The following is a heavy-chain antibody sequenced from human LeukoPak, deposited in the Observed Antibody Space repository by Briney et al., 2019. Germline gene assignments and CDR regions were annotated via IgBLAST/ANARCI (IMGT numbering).Heavy chain of an antibody. J-gene: IGHJ4*02. D-gene: IGHD3-22*01. CDR1: GGAFSSYA. Sequence: ASVKVSCKASGGAFSSYAISWVRQAPGQGLEWMGRIIPILGIANYAQKFQGRVTITADKSTSTAYMELSSLRSEDTAVYYCARDASSYYYDSSGYYYDYWGQGTLVTVSS. CDR2: IIPILGIA. V-gene: IGHV1-69*04. CDR3: ARDASSYYYDSSGYYYDY.